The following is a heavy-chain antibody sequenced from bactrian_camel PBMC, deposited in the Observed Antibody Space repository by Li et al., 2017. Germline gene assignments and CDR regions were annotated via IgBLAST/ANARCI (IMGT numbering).Heavy chain of an antibody. Sequence: HVQLVESGGGSVRAGGSLRLSCTVSGYAVSTTCMGWFRQVPGKSRDGVAAIHMTDGHTYYADSVKGRFTISVDNAKNTLYLQMNSLKPEDSGMYFCAADYRHPGSVLSPDIYNYWGQGTQVTVS. CDR2: IHMTDGHT. CDR1: GYAVSTTC. V-gene: IGHV3S1*01. D-gene: IGHD7*01. CDR3: AADYRHPGSVLSPDIYNY. J-gene: IGHJ4*01.